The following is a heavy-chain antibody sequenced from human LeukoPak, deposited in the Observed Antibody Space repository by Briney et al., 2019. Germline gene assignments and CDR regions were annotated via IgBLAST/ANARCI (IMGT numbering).Heavy chain of an antibody. D-gene: IGHD4-17*01. CDR1: GGSITSSSYY. J-gene: IGHJ3*02. Sequence: SETLSLTCTVSGGSITSSSYYWGWIRQPPGKGLEWIGSVYYSGYTYYDSSLKSRLTISVDTSKNQFSLKLSSVTAADTAIYYCTREYGFMTTVFHAFDIWGQGTMVTVSS. V-gene: IGHV4-39*07. CDR2: VYYSGYT. CDR3: TREYGFMTTVFHAFDI.